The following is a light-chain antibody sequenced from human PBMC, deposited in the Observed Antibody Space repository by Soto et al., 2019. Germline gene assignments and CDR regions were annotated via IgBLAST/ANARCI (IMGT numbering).Light chain of an antibody. CDR2: DAS. J-gene: IGKJ1*01. Sequence: VLTQSPGTLSLFPGEGATLSCRASQGVSSNSLAWYQHQPGQAPRLLIYDASKRATGIPDRFSGSGSGTDFTLTISRLEPVDSAVYYCQQYGSFPRTFGRGTKVEIK. V-gene: IGKV3-20*01. CDR1: QGVSSNS. CDR3: QQYGSFPRT.